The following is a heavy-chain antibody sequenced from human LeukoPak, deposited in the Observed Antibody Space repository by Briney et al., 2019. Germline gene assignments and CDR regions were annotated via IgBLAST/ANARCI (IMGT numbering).Heavy chain of an antibody. CDR3: ARHAGECGGDCSLDY. CDR1: GGSFSNYA. J-gene: IGHJ4*02. CDR2: NIPFFGTP. V-gene: IGHV1-69*13. D-gene: IGHD2-21*02. Sequence: SVKVSCKASGGSFSNYALSWVRQAPGHGLEWMGGNIPFFGTPRYAQKFRGRLTITADEESTTVYMELTSLTSDDTASYYCARHAGECGGDCSLDYWGQGTLVTVSS.